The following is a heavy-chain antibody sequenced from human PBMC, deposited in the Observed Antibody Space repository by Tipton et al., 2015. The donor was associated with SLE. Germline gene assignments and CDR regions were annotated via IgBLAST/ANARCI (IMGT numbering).Heavy chain of an antibody. CDR2: IIHSGST. J-gene: IGHJ4*02. CDR1: GGSFSGYY. CDR3: ARQTVHYDSSGYADY. V-gene: IGHV4-34*12. D-gene: IGHD3-22*01. Sequence: LRLSCAVYGGSFSGYYWSWIRQPPGKGLEWIGEIIHSGSTNYNPSLKSRVTISGDTSKNQFSLKLSSVTAADTAVYYCARQTVHYDSSGYADYWGQGTLVTVSS.